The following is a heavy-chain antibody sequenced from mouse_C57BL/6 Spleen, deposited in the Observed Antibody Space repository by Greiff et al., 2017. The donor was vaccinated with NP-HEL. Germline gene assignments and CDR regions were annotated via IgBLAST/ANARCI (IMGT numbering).Heavy chain of an antibody. Sequence: QVQLQQSGAELARPGASVKLSCKASGYTFTSYGISWVKQRTGQGLEWIGEIYPRSGNTYYTEKFKGKATLTADKSSSTAYMELRSLTSEDSAVYFCAREEGYYYGSSLYYAMDYWGQGTSVTVSS. V-gene: IGHV1-81*01. J-gene: IGHJ4*01. CDR3: AREEGYYYGSSLYYAMDY. CDR2: IYPRSGNT. D-gene: IGHD1-1*01. CDR1: GYTFTSYG.